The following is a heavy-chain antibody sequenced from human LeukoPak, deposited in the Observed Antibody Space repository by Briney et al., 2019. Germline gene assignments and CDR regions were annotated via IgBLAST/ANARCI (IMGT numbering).Heavy chain of an antibody. CDR3: ARGVPRGVTAGTTTADY. CDR2: INHSGST. CDR1: GGSFSGYY. D-gene: IGHD6-13*01. J-gene: IGHJ4*02. Sequence: SETLSLTCAVYGGSFSGYYWSWIRQPPGKGLEWIGEINHSGSTNYNPSLKSRVTISVDTSKNQFSLKLSSVTAADTAVYYCARGVPRGVTAGTTTADYWGQGTLVTVSS. V-gene: IGHV4-34*01.